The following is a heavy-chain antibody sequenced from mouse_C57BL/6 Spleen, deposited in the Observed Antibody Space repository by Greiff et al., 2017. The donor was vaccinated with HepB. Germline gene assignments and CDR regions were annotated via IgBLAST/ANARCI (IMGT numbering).Heavy chain of an antibody. CDR1: GFTFSSYA. CDR3: TRDDGYYEFDY. V-gene: IGHV5-9-1*02. Sequence: EVQLVESGEGLVKPGGSLKLSCAASGFTFSSYAMSWVRQTPEKRLEWVAYISRVCDYIYTADTVKGRFTISRDNARNTLYLQMSSLKSEDTAMYYCTRDDGYYEFDYWGQGTTLTVSS. J-gene: IGHJ2*01. D-gene: IGHD2-3*01. CDR2: ISRVCDYI.